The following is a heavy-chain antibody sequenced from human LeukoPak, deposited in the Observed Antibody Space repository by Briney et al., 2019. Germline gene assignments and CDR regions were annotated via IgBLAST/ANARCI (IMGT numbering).Heavy chain of an antibody. CDR3: ARAETDTANKSE. CDR1: GYTFTGYY. Sequence: ASVKVSCKASGYTFTGYYMHWVRQAPGQGLERMGWTNPNSGGTNYAQKFQGRVTMTRDTSISTAYMELSRLRSDDTAVYYCARAETDTANKSEWGQGTLVTVSS. J-gene: IGHJ4*02. V-gene: IGHV1-2*02. CDR2: TNPNSGGT. D-gene: IGHD5-18*01.